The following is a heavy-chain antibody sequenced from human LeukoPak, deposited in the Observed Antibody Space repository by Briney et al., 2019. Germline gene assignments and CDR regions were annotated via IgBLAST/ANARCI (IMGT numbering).Heavy chain of an antibody. D-gene: IGHD1-26*01. J-gene: IGHJ4*02. CDR3: VRLPINYYHFDY. CDR2: IDSDGSST. V-gene: IGHV3-74*01. Sequence: GGSLRLSCAASGFTFSSYGMHWVRQAPGKGLVWVSRIDSDGSSTRYADSVKGRFTISRDNAKNTLYLQMNSLRAEDTAVYYCVRLPINYYHFDYWGQGALVSVSS. CDR1: GFTFSSYG.